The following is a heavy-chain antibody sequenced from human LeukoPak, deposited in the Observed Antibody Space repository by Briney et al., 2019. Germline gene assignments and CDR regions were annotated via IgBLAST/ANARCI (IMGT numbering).Heavy chain of an antibody. CDR1: RGSPTRYN. Sequence: PETLSLTSTLPRGSPTRYNTRSRRHPPQKRKERIGYIYYSGSTNYHPSLKSRVTISVDTSKNQFSLKLSSVTAADTAVYYCARVYGDYGVDYWGQGTLVTVSS. V-gene: IGHV4-59*01. CDR3: ARVYGDYGVDY. J-gene: IGHJ4*02. D-gene: IGHD4-17*01. CDR2: IYYSGST.